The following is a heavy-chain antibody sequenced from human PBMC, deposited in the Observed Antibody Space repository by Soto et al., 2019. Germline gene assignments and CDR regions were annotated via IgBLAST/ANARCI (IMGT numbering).Heavy chain of an antibody. D-gene: IGHD5-18*01. J-gene: IGHJ5*01. CDR2: IWYDGSKR. CDR1: GYTFSSNS. V-gene: IGHV3-33*01. Sequence: GGSLRLSCVGSGYTFSSNSMHWVRQAPGQGLEWVALIWYDGSKRNYADSVKGRFTISRDDSKNTLYLQMDGLRVEDTAVYYCARDYSFGSLDFHSWGQGTLVTVFS. CDR3: ARDYSFGSLDFHS.